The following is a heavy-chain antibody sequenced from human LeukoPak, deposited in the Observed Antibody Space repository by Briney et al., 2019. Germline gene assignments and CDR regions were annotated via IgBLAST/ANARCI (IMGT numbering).Heavy chain of an antibody. Sequence: SETLSLTCTVSGGSISSFYWSWIRQPPGKGLEWIGYIHYSGSTNHNPSLKSRVTISVDTSKNQFSLKLTSVTAADTAIYYCARGRSSGVTTVTSHLGLDPWGQGTLVTVSS. CDR2: IHYSGST. V-gene: IGHV4-59*01. D-gene: IGHD4-11*01. CDR3: ARGRSSGVTTVTSHLGLDP. J-gene: IGHJ5*02. CDR1: GGSISSFY.